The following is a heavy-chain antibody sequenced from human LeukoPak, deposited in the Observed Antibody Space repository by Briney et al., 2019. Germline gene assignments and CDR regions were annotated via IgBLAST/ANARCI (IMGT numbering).Heavy chain of an antibody. CDR2: ISSSSSYI. CDR3: ARDYSYGAMGYYYYYGMDV. D-gene: IGHD5-18*01. V-gene: IGHV3-21*04. J-gene: IGHJ6*04. Sequence: AGGSLRLSCAASGFTFSSYSMNWVRQAPGKGLEWVSSISSSSSYIYYADSVKGRFTISRDNAKNSLYLQMNSLRAEDTAVYYCARDYSYGAMGYYYYYGMDVWGKGTTVTVSS. CDR1: GFTFSSYS.